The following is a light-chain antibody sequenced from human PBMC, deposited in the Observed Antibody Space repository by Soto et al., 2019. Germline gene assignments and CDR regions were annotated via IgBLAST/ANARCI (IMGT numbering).Light chain of an antibody. V-gene: IGLV2-11*01. J-gene: IGLJ1*01. Sequence: QSALTQPRSVYGSPGQSVTISCTGTSSDVGGYDYVSWYQQHPGKAPKLMIYDVTKRPSGVPDRFSGSRSGNTASLTISGLQAEDDADYYCCSYAGTYTFYVFGTGTKVTVL. CDR2: DVT. CDR3: CSYAGTYTFYV. CDR1: SSDVGGYDY.